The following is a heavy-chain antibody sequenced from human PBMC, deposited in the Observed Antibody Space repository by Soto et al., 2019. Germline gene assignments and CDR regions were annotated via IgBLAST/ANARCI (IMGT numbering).Heavy chain of an antibody. CDR1: GGTFSSYA. D-gene: IGHD5-12*01. V-gene: IGHV1-69*13. CDR2: IIPIFGTA. Sequence: SVKVSCKASGGTFSSYAISWVRQAPGQGLEWMGGIIPIFGTANYAQKFQGRVTITADESTSTAYMELSSLRSEDTAVYYCASPERRDGYTSDYWGPGPMATVSP. CDR3: ASPERRDGYTSDY. J-gene: IGHJ4*02.